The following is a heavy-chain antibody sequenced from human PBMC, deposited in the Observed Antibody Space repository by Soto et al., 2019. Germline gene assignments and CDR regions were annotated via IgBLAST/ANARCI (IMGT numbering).Heavy chain of an antibody. Sequence: SETLSLTCTVSSASISSSSYTWGWIRQPPGKGLEWIGSIYYSGSTYYNPSLKSRVTISVDTSKNQFSLKLSSVTAADTAVYYCARDPRSYYDSSGYFDYWGQGTLVTVSS. J-gene: IGHJ4*02. CDR1: SASISSSSYT. V-gene: IGHV4-39*07. CDR2: IYYSGST. CDR3: ARDPRSYYDSSGYFDY. D-gene: IGHD3-22*01.